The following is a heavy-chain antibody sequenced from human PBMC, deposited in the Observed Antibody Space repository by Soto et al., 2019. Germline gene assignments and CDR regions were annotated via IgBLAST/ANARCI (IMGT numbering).Heavy chain of an antibody. CDR1: GFTFSSYG. CDR3: AKASLTMIVVVEVDY. Sequence: VPLVESGGGVVQPGRSLRLSCAASGFTFSSYGMHWVRQAPGKGLEWVAVISYDGSNKYYADSVKGRFTISRDNSKNTLYLQMNSLRAEDTAVYYCAKASLTMIVVVEVDYWGQGTLVTVSS. D-gene: IGHD3-22*01. V-gene: IGHV3-30*18. CDR2: ISYDGSNK. J-gene: IGHJ4*02.